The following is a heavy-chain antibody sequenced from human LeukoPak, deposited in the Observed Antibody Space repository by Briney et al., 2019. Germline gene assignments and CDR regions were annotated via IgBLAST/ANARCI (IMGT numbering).Heavy chain of an antibody. D-gene: IGHD3-10*02. J-gene: IGHJ6*04. CDR2: ISSSGSTI. CDR3: AELGITMIGGV. Sequence: GGSLRLSCAASGFTFSSYNMNWVRQAPGKVLEWVSYISSSGSTIYYADSVKGRFTISRDNAKNSLYLQMNSLRAEDTAVYYCAELGITMIGGVWGKGTTVTISS. V-gene: IGHV3-48*03. CDR1: GFTFSSYN.